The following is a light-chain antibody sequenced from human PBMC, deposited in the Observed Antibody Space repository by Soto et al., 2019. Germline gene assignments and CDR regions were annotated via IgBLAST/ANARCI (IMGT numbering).Light chain of an antibody. J-gene: IGKJ1*01. Sequence: IVMTQSPDSLAVSLGERATINCKSSQSVLYSSNNKNYFAWYQQKPGQPPKLLIYWASTRESGVPDRFSGSGSGTDFTHTISSLQAEDVAVYYCQQYYSTPWTFGQGTKVEIK. V-gene: IGKV4-1*01. CDR1: QSVLYSSNNKNY. CDR2: WAS. CDR3: QQYYSTPWT.